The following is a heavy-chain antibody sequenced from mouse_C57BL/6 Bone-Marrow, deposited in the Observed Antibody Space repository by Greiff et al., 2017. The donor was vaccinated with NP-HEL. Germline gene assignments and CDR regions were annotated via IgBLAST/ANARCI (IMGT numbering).Heavy chain of an antibody. CDR2: IYPGSGNT. Sequence: VQLKESGAELVRPGASVKLSCKASGYTFTDYYINWVKQRPGQGLEWIARIYPGSGNTYYNEKFKGKATLTAEKSSSTAYMQLSSLTSEDSAVYFCAFYYDYAYWYFDVWGTGTTVTVSS. CDR3: AFYYDYAYWYFDV. D-gene: IGHD2-4*01. V-gene: IGHV1-76*01. CDR1: GYTFTDYY. J-gene: IGHJ1*03.